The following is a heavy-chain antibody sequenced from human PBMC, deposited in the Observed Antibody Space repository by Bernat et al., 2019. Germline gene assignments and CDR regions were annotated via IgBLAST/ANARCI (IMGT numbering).Heavy chain of an antibody. V-gene: IGHV3-30*01. CDR3: ARDCGYTYGHPFDY. CDR1: GFTFISYS. CDR2: ILYDGSNK. J-gene: IGHJ4*02. Sequence: QVQLVASGGGVFQPVRSLRLSFAASGFTFISYSMHWVRQAPGNGLECLTLILYDGSNKYYADSVKGRFTISRDNSKNTLYLQMNSLSAEDTAVYYCARDCGYTYGHPFDYWGQGTLVSVSS. D-gene: IGHD5-18*01.